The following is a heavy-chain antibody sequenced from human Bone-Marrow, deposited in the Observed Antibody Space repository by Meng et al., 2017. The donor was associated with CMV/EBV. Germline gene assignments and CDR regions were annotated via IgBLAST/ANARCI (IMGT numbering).Heavy chain of an antibody. V-gene: IGHV4-34*01. D-gene: IGHD3-3*01. Sequence: GSLRLSCAVYGGSFSGYYWSWIRQPPGKGLEWIGEINHSGSTNYNPSLKSRVTISVDTSKNQFSLKLSSVTAADTAVYYCARAPLTYYDFWSGYYTLGYYYYGMDVWGQGTTVTVYS. CDR1: GGSFSGYY. CDR2: INHSGST. CDR3: ARAPLTYYDFWSGYYTLGYYYYGMDV. J-gene: IGHJ6*02.